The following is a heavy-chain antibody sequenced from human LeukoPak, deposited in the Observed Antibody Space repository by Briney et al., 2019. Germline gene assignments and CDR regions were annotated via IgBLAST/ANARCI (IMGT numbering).Heavy chain of an antibody. CDR2: ITGDGSRT. J-gene: IGHJ4*02. CDR1: GFRFDDYA. Sequence: GGSLRLSRAASGFRFDDYAMHWVRQAPGKGLEWVSLITGDGSRTYYADSVKGRFTISRDNSKNSLYLQMTSLRIDDTAFYYCVKDTVKYSGSFHSFDYWGQGTLVTVSS. CDR3: VKDTVKYSGSFHSFDY. D-gene: IGHD1-26*01. V-gene: IGHV3-43*02.